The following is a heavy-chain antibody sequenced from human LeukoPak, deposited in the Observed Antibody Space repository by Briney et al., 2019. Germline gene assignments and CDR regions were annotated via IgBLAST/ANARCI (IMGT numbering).Heavy chain of an antibody. D-gene: IGHD5-18*01. V-gene: IGHV3-30*02. J-gene: IGHJ4*02. CDR1: GLTFSTYG. CDR2: IQNDGNDK. Sequence: GGSLRLSCAASGLTFSTYGMHWVRQAPGKGLEWVAFIQNDGNDKYYADSVKGRFTISRDNSKNTLDLQMNSLRAEDTAVYYCARDLGGYSYGSHFDYWGQGTLVTVSS. CDR3: ARDLGGYSYGSHFDY.